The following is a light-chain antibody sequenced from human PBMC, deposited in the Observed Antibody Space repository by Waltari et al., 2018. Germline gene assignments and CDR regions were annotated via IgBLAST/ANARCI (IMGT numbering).Light chain of an antibody. CDR2: SAS. J-gene: IGKJ1*01. CDR3: QETYTPPWT. CDR1: QSVSTH. V-gene: IGKV1-39*01. Sequence: IQMTQSPLSLSASVGDRVTVTCRASQSVSTHLNWYQHKPGNAPELLVYSASFLETGVPSRFSAGGSGTDFNFTITAVQPEDFATYYCQETYTPPWTFGPGTRLEIK.